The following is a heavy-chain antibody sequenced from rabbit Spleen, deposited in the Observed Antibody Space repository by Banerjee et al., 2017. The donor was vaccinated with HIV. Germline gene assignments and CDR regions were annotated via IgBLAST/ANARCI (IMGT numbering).Heavy chain of an antibody. CDR3: VRGRYAGYDGYHYAFNL. V-gene: IGHV1S28*01. CDR2: IDPVFGNT. D-gene: IGHD6-1*01. CDR1: GFTLSSYY. J-gene: IGHJ4*01. Sequence: QSLEESGGGLVQPGASLKLSCKASGFTLSSYYMNWVRQAPGKGLEWIGYIDPVFGNTYYASWVNGRFTISRNTKENTVSLKMTSLTAADTAAYFCVRGRYAGYDGYHYAFNLWGQGTLVT.